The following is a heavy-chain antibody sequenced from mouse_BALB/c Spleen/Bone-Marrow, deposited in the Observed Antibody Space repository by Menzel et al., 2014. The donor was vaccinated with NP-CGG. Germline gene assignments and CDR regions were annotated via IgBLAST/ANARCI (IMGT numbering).Heavy chain of an antibody. D-gene: IGHD1-1*01. CDR1: GFNIKDTY. J-gene: IGHJ1*01. CDR3: ASYYYGRYFDV. V-gene: IGHV14-3*02. CDR2: IDPANGNT. Sequence: VQLQQSGAELVKPGASVKLSCTASGFNIKDTYMHWVKQRPEQGLEWIGRIDPANGNTKYDPKFQGKATITADTSSNTAYLQLSSLTSEDTAVYYCASYYYGRYFDVWGAGTKVTVSS.